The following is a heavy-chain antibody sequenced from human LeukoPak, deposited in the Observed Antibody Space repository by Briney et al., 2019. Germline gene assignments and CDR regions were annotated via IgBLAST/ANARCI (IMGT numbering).Heavy chain of an antibody. CDR1: VFTFSSYW. J-gene: IGHJ4*02. D-gene: IGHD1-14*01. Sequence: QSGGSLRLSCAASVFTFSSYWMHWVRQVPGKGLVWVARINPGGSSITYVDSVKGRFTISRDNAKNTLYLQMDSQRAEDTGVYYCARSNQADDYWGQGTLVTVSS. CDR2: INPGGSSI. CDR3: ARSNQADDY. V-gene: IGHV3-74*01.